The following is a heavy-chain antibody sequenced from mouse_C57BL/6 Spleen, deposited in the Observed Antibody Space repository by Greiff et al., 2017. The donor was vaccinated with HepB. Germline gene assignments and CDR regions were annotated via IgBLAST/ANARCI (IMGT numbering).Heavy chain of an antibody. J-gene: IGHJ1*03. V-gene: IGHV1-69*01. CDR2: IDPSDSYT. CDR3: ARDGSRGYWYFDV. D-gene: IGHD1-1*01. CDR1: GYTFTSYW. Sequence: VKLQQPGAELVMPGASVKLSCKASGYTFTSYWMHWVKQRPGQGLEWIGEIDPSDSYTNYNQKFKGKSTLTVDKSSSTAYMQLSSLTSEDSAVYYCARDGSRGYWYFDVWGTGTTVTVSS.